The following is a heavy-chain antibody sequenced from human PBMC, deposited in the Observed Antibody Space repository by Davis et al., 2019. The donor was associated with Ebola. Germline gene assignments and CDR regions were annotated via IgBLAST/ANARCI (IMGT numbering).Heavy chain of an antibody. V-gene: IGHV3-15*01. CDR2: IKTNADGGTV. D-gene: IGHD3-16*01. CDR1: GFTFSNAW. Sequence: GGSLRLSCVASGFTFSNAWMAWVRQAPGKGLEWVGRIKTNADGGTVAYAAPVQGRFTISRDDAEQTLYLDMDSLKTEDTAVYYCTTDQGMMITFGGVVNHYGMDVWGQGTTVTVSS. CDR3: TTDQGMMITFGGVVNHYGMDV. J-gene: IGHJ6*02.